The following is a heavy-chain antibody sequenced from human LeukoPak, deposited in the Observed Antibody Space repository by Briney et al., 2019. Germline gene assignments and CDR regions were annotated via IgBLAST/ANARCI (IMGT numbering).Heavy chain of an antibody. D-gene: IGHD5-18*01. CDR3: TTGSGYSYGYNY. CDR2: ISYDGSSK. Sequence: GGSLRLSCAASEFTFSNYLMHWVRQAPGKGLEWVAVISYDGSSKYYADSVKGRFTISRDNSKNTLYLQMNSLKTEDTAVYYCTTGSGYSYGYNYWGQGTLVTVSS. J-gene: IGHJ4*02. CDR1: EFTFSNYL. V-gene: IGHV3-30*04.